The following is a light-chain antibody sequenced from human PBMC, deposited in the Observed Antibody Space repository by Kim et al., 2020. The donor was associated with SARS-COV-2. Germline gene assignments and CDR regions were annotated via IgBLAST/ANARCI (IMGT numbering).Light chain of an antibody. CDR3: QQRSDWPPVT. V-gene: IGKV3-11*01. CDR2: DAS. CDR1: QNIDKY. Sequence: LSPGQRVTLSCRASQNIDKYLAWYQQKPGQAPRLLIYDASNRASGIPARFSGSGSGTDFTLTISTLEPEDFAVYYCQQRSDWPPVTFGAGTKLEI. J-gene: IGKJ4*01.